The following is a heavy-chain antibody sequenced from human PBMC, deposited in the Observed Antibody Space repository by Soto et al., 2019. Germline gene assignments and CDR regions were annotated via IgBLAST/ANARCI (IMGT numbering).Heavy chain of an antibody. CDR2: IYYSGST. J-gene: IGHJ4*02. CDR3: ARARYYYDSSALGVFDY. D-gene: IGHD3-22*01. Sequence: LSLTCTVSGGSVSSGSYYWSWIRQPPGKGLEWIGYIYYSGSTNYNPSLKSRVAISVDTSKNQFSLKLSSVTAADTAVYYCARARYYYDSSALGVFDYWGQGTLVTVSS. V-gene: IGHV4-61*01. CDR1: GGSVSSGSYY.